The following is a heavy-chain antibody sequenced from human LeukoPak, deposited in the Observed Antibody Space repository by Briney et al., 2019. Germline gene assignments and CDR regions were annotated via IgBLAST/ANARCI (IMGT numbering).Heavy chain of an antibody. CDR2: ISSSSSYI. Sequence: AGSLRLSCAASGFTFTSYSMNWVRQAPGKGLEWVSSISSSSSYIYYANSMKGRFTISTDNAKNSLYRQMNSLRADDTAVYYCARDLDDSSGYPFDDWGQGTLVTVSS. J-gene: IGHJ4*02. CDR1: GFTFTSYS. V-gene: IGHV3-21*01. CDR3: ARDLDDSSGYPFDD. D-gene: IGHD3-22*01.